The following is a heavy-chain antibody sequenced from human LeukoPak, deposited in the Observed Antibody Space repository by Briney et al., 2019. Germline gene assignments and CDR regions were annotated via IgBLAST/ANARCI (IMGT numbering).Heavy chain of an antibody. D-gene: IGHD2/OR15-2a*01. J-gene: IGHJ3*02. CDR1: GFTFSNYA. Sequence: GGSLRLSCSASGFTFSNYAIHWVRQAPGKGLEYVSGTSNNGDSTYYADSVKGRFTVSRDNSKNTVYLQMSSLRAEDTAVYYCAQNLAPNAFDIRGQGTMVTVSS. CDR2: TSNNGDST. V-gene: IGHV3-64D*06. CDR3: AQNLAPNAFDI.